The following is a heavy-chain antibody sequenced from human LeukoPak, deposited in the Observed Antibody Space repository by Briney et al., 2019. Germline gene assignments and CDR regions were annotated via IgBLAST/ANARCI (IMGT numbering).Heavy chain of an antibody. CDR1: GGTFSSYA. V-gene: IGHV1-69*13. D-gene: IGHD3-10*01. CDR3: ARGPMVRGVYLNYFDY. J-gene: IGHJ4*02. CDR2: IIPIFGTA. Sequence: ASVKVSCKASGGTFSSYAISWVRQAPGQGLEWMGGIIPIFGTANYAQKFQGRVTITADESTSTAYMELSSLRSEDTAVYYCARGPMVRGVYLNYFDYWGQGTLVTVSS.